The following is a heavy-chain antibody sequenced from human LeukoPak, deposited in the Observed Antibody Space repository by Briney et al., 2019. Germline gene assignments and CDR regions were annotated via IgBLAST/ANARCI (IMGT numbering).Heavy chain of an antibody. CDR1: GFTFSSYA. D-gene: IGHD2-21*02. V-gene: IGHV3-30*04. Sequence: GGSLRLSCAASGFTFSSYAMHWVRQAPGKGLEWVAVISYDGSNKYYADSVKGRFTISRDNSKNTLYLQMNSLRAEDTAVYYCARDYGRDRYYYYYYGMDVWGQGTTVTVSS. CDR3: ARDYGRDRYYYYYYGMDV. CDR2: ISYDGSNK. J-gene: IGHJ6*02.